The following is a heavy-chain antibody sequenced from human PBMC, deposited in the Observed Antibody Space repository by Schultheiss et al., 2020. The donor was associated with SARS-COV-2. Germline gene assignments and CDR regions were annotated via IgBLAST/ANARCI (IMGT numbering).Heavy chain of an antibody. J-gene: IGHJ6*02. Sequence: ASVKVSCKASGYTFTSYGISWVRQAPGQGLEWMGWISAYNGNTNYAQKLQGRVTMTRNTSISTAYMELSSLRSEDTAVYYCARDETTVTTWYYYGMDVWGQGTTVTVSS. D-gene: IGHD4-17*01. CDR3: ARDETTVTTWYYYGMDV. CDR2: ISAYNGNT. V-gene: IGHV1-18*01. CDR1: GYTFTSYG.